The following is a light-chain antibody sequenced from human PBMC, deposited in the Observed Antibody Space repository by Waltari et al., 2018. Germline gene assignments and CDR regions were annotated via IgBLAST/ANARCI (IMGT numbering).Light chain of an antibody. Sequence: SSELTQPPSVSVSPGQTARITCSGDALPRQFASWYQQKPGQAPVIVIYKDTGRPSESPARFSGASSGTPVTLTISGVQAEDEADYYCQSADASGTYKLFGGGTKLTVL. CDR3: QSADASGTYKL. CDR2: KDT. CDR1: ALPRQF. J-gene: IGLJ2*01. V-gene: IGLV3-25*03.